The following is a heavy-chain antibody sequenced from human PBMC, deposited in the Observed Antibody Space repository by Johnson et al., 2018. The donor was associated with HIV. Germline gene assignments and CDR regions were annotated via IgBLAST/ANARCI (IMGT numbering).Heavy chain of an antibody. J-gene: IGHJ3*02. V-gene: IGHV3-7*05. CDR1: GFTFSSYW. Sequence: VQLVESGGGVVQPGRSLRLSCAASGFTFSSYWMSWVRQAPGKGLEWVANIKQDGSEKYYVDSVKGRFTISRDNAKNSLYLQMKSLRAEDTAVYYCARSYPGAASVYRDACDIWGQGTMVTVSS. CDR3: ARSYPGAASVYRDACDI. D-gene: IGHD6-25*01. CDR2: IKQDGSEK.